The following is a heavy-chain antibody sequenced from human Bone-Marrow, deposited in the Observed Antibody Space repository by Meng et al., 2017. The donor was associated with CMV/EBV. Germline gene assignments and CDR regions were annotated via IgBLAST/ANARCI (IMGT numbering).Heavy chain of an antibody. Sequence: TCPVAGGSGSSGSYSGSWIRQPPGKGLEWIGDIDYSGSTNYNPSLKSRVTISVDTSKNQFSLKLSSVTAADTAVYYCAVAVAAHFDYWGQGTLVTVSS. CDR2: IDYSGST. V-gene: IGHV4-61*01. CDR1: GGSGSSGSYS. D-gene: IGHD6-19*01. J-gene: IGHJ4*02. CDR3: AVAVAAHFDY.